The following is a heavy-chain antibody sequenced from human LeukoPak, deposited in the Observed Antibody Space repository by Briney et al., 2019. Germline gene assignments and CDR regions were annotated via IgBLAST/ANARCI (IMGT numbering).Heavy chain of an antibody. CDR3: ARDLGDILTYFDY. Sequence: GGSLRLSCSASGFTFSSYAMHWVRQAPGKGLEYVSAISSNGGSTYYADSVKGRFTISRDNAKNSLYLQMNSLRAEDTAVYYCARDLGDILTYFDYWGQGTLVTVSS. CDR1: GFTFSSYA. D-gene: IGHD3-9*01. V-gene: IGHV3-64*04. CDR2: ISSNGGST. J-gene: IGHJ4*02.